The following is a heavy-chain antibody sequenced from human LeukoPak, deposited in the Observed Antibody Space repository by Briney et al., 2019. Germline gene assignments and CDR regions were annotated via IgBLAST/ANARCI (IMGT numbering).Heavy chain of an antibody. Sequence: SETLSLTCTVSGGSISSYYWSWFRQPPGKGLQGMGYIYYSGSTNYNPSLKSRVTISVDTSKNQFSLKLSSVTAADTAVYYCARGRGYSSGWFAFDIWGQGTMVTVSS. J-gene: IGHJ3*02. V-gene: IGHV4-59*12. D-gene: IGHD6-19*01. CDR1: GGSISSYY. CDR3: ARGRGYSSGWFAFDI. CDR2: IYYSGST.